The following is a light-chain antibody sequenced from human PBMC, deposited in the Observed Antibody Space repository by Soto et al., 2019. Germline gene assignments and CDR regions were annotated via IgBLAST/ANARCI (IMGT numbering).Light chain of an antibody. CDR1: QSVSSN. Sequence: EIVMTQSPATLSVSPGERATLSCRASQSVSSNLAWYQQKPGQAPRLLINGASTRATGIPASFRGSGSGTEFTVAISSLQSEDFAVYDCQQYNTWPPWTFGQGTKVEIK. CDR2: GAS. V-gene: IGKV3-15*01. CDR3: QQYNTWPPWT. J-gene: IGKJ1*01.